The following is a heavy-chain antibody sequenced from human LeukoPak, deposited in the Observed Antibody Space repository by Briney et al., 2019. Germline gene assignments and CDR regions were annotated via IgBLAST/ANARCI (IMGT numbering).Heavy chain of an antibody. Sequence: SETLSLTCTVSGGSISSSSYYWSWIRQPPGKGLEWIGEINHSGSTNYNPSLKSRVTISVDTSKNQFSLKLSSVTAADTAVYYCAREAWYSSGWYSYYYYMDVWGKGTTVTVSS. CDR3: AREAWYSSGWYSYYYYMDV. CDR1: GGSISSSSYY. D-gene: IGHD6-19*01. J-gene: IGHJ6*03. CDR2: INHSGST. V-gene: IGHV4-39*07.